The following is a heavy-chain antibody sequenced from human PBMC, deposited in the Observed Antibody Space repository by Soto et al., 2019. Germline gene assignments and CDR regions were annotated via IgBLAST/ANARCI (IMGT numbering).Heavy chain of an antibody. CDR3: ASTGVTGY. CDR2: INSDGSST. CDR1: GFTFSSDW. D-gene: IGHD3-10*01. V-gene: IGHV3-74*01. Sequence: EVQLVESGGGLVQPGGSLRLSCAVSGFTFSSDWMHWVRQAPGKGLVWVSRINSDGSSTSYADSVKGRFTISRDNAKNTLYLHMNRLRAEDTAVYYCASTGVTGYWGQGTLVTVSS. J-gene: IGHJ4*02.